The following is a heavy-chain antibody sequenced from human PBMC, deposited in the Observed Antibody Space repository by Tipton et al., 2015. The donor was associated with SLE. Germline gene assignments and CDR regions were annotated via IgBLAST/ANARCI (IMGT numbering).Heavy chain of an antibody. V-gene: IGHV4-31*03. Sequence: TLSLTCTVSGGFISSGGYYWSWIRQHPGKGLEWIGYIYYSGSTYYNPSLKSRVTISVDTSKNQFSLKLSSVTAADTAVYYCAARGYCGGDCDIDLTGGFDYWGQGTLVTVSS. D-gene: IGHD2-21*01. CDR1: GGFISSGGYY. CDR3: AARGYCGGDCDIDLTGGFDY. J-gene: IGHJ4*02. CDR2: IYYSGST.